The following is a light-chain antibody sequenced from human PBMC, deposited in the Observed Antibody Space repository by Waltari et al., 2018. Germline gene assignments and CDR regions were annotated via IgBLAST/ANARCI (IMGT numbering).Light chain of an antibody. CDR1: QSLLHSNGYNY. CDR2: LGS. V-gene: IGKV2-28*01. CDR3: MQVRQTRT. Sequence: DIVMTQSPLSLPVNPGEPASISCRSSQSLLHSNGYNYLDWYLQKPGQSPQLLIYLGSNRASGVPDRFSGSGSGTDFTLKISRVEAEDVGIYYCMQVRQTRTFGPGTKVDLK. J-gene: IGKJ3*01.